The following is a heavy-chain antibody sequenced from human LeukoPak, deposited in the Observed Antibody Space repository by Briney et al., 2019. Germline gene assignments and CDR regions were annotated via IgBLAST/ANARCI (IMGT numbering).Heavy chain of an antibody. J-gene: IGHJ6*02. Sequence: ASVTVSCKASGGTFSSYVISWVRQAPGQGLEWMGRIIPILGIANYAQKFQGRVTITADKSTSTAYMELSSLRSEDTAVYYCARAEGRYYYGMDVWGQGTTVTVSS. CDR1: GGTFSSYV. CDR2: IIPILGIA. CDR3: ARAEGRYYYGMDV. V-gene: IGHV1-69*04.